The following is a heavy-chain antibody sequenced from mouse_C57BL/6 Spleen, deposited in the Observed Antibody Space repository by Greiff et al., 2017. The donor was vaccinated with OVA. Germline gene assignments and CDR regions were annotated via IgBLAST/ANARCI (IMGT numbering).Heavy chain of an antibody. Sequence: DVMLVESGGGLVQPGGSLKLSCAASGFTFSDYYMYWVRQTPEKRLEWVAYISHGGGSTYYPDTVKGRFTISRDNATNTLYLQMSRLKSEDTAMDYCAREAGQATGAMDDWGKGTSVTVSS. V-gene: IGHV5-12*01. D-gene: IGHD3-2*02. J-gene: IGHJ4*01. CDR2: ISHGGGST. CDR3: AREAGQATGAMDD. CDR1: GFTFSDYY.